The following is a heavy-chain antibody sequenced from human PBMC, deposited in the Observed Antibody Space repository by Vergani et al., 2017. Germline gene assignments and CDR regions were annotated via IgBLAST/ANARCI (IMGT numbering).Heavy chain of an antibody. CDR2: IWYDGSNK. Sequence: QVQLVESGGGVVQPGRSLRLSCAASGFTFSSYGMHWVRQAPGKGLEWVAVIWYDGSNKYYADSLKGRFTISRDNSKITLYLQMNSLRAEDTAVYYCARAKSYSTIFGVVISPSNDAFDIWGQGTMVTVSS. CDR1: GFTFSSYG. D-gene: IGHD3-3*01. CDR3: ARAKSYSTIFGVVISPSNDAFDI. J-gene: IGHJ3*02. V-gene: IGHV3-33*01.